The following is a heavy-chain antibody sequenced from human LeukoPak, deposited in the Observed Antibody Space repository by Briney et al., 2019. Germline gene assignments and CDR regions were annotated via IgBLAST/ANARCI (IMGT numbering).Heavy chain of an antibody. CDR1: GFTFSSYW. CDR2: IKQDGSEK. CDR3: AKDARFGVTYFDY. Sequence: PGGSLRLSCAASGFTFSSYWMSWVRQAPGKGLEWVANIKQDGSEKYYVDSVKGRFTISRDNAKNSLYLQMNSLRAEDTAVYYCAKDARFGVTYFDYWGQGTLVTVSS. D-gene: IGHD3-10*01. J-gene: IGHJ4*02. V-gene: IGHV3-7*03.